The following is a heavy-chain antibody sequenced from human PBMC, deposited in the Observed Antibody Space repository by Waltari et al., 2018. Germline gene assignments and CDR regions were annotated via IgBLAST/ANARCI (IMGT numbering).Heavy chain of an antibody. CDR1: GYTFTSYA. CDR2: INAGNGNK. D-gene: IGHD2-21*02. CDR3: ARDGDIVVVTATDAFDI. V-gene: IGHV1-3*01. Sequence: QVQLVQSGAEVKKPGASVKVSCKASGYTFTSYAMHWVRQAPGQRLEWMGWINAGNGNKKYSQKFQGRVTSTRDTSASTAYMELSSLRSEDTAVYYCARDGDIVVVTATDAFDIWGQGTMVTVSS. J-gene: IGHJ3*02.